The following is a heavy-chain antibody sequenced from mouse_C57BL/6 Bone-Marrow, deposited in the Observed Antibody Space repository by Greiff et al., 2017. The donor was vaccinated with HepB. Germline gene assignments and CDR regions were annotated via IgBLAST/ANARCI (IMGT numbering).Heavy chain of an antibody. Sequence: VQLQQSGAELVRPGTSVKVSCKASGYAFTNYLIEWVKQRPGQGLEWIGVINPGSGGTNYNEKFKGKATLTADKSSSTAYMQLSSLTSEDSAVYFCARYYYGSSRFDYWGQGTTLTVSS. CDR3: ARYYYGSSRFDY. CDR2: INPGSGGT. J-gene: IGHJ2*01. CDR1: GYAFTNYL. D-gene: IGHD1-1*01. V-gene: IGHV1-54*01.